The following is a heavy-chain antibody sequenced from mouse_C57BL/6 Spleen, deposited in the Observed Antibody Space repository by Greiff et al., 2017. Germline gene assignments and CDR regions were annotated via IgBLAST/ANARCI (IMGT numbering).Heavy chain of an antibody. D-gene: IGHD1-1*01. J-gene: IGHJ2*01. Sequence: VQLQQPGAELVMPGASVKLSCKASGYTFTSYWMHWVKQRPGQGLEWIGEIDPSDSYTNYNQKFKGKSTLTVDKSSSTAYMQLSSLTSEDSAVYYCARTTTVGTYFDYWGQGTTLTVSS. CDR1: GYTFTSYW. CDR2: IDPSDSYT. V-gene: IGHV1-69*01. CDR3: ARTTTVGTYFDY.